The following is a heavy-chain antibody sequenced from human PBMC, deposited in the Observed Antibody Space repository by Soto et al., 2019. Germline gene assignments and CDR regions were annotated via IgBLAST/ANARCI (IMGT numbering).Heavy chain of an antibody. Sequence: ASETLSLTCSVFGDSVTSGDYYWTWMRQPPGKGLEWIGHVYYSGSTNYNPSLKSRVTISVDTSKNQFSLQLGSVTAGDTAVYYCTRIPVDTYMIYWFDPWGQGTLVTVSS. CDR2: VYYSGST. V-gene: IGHV4-61*08. CDR1: GDSVTSGDYY. D-gene: IGHD5-18*01. J-gene: IGHJ5*02. CDR3: TRIPVDTYMIYWFDP.